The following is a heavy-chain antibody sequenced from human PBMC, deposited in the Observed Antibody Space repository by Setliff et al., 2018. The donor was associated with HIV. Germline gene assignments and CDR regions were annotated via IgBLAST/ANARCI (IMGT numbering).Heavy chain of an antibody. CDR2: IDSNNGNR. CDR3: AREGLWFGDRGYYMDV. J-gene: IGHJ6*03. D-gene: IGHD3-10*01. Sequence: GASVKVSCKASGYSLSTYAVSWVRQAPGQGLEWMGWIDSNNGNRNFAQKFRGRVTMTRDTSISTAYMELSRPRSDDTAVYYCAREGLWFGDRGYYMDVWGTGTAVTVSS. V-gene: IGHV1-2*02. CDR1: GYSLSTYA.